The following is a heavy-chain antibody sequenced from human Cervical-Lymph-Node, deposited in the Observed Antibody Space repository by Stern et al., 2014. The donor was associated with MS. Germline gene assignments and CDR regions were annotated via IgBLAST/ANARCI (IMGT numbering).Heavy chain of an antibody. CDR2: IYTSGST. D-gene: IGHD3-10*01. Sequence: QLQLQESGPGLVKPSQTLSLTCAVSGGSIDSGPYYWTWIRHPAGKGLEWIGRIYTSGSTTYNPSFRSRVTISMDTSKSQFSLKLTSVTAADTAVYYCARGGFGRENWLDPWGQGTLVTVSS. CDR3: ARGGFGRENWLDP. J-gene: IGHJ5*02. V-gene: IGHV4-61*02. CDR1: GGSIDSGPYY.